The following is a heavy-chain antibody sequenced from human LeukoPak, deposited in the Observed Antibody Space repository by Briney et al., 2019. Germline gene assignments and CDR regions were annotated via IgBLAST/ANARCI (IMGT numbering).Heavy chain of an antibody. CDR1: GYTLTGYY. D-gene: IGHD1-26*01. CDR2: INPDSGDT. J-gene: IGHJ4*02. Sequence: ASVKVSCKASGYTLTGYYMHWARQAPGQGLEWMGWINPDSGDTNYAKQFQGRVTMTRDTSITTAYMEVSSLTSDDTAVYYCTRERINSGSYSEALDYWGQGTLVTVSS. CDR3: TRERINSGSYSEALDY. V-gene: IGHV1-2*02.